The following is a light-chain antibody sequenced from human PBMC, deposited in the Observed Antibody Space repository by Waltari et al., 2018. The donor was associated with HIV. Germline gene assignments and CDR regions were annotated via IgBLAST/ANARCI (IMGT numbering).Light chain of an antibody. CDR1: SSDVGAYDY. CDR2: DVN. V-gene: IGLV2-14*03. Sequence: QSALTPPASVSGSPGQSITISCTGTSSDVGAYDYVSWYQQHPGKAPKLMIYDVNNRPSGVSQRFSGSKSATTASLTISGLQAEDEADYYCSSYTTSSTYVFGTGTKVTVL. J-gene: IGLJ1*01. CDR3: SSYTTSSTYV.